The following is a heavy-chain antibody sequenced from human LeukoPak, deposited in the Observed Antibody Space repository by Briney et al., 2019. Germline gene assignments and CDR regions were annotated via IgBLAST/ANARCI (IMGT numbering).Heavy chain of an antibody. CDR1: GGSISSYY. D-gene: IGHD3-3*01. CDR2: IYHSGST. Sequence: SETLSLTCTVSGGSISSYYWSWIRQPPGKGLEWIGSIYHSGSTYYNPSLKSRVTISVDTSKNQFSLKLSSVTAADTAVYYCARDAFWSGYTALNWFDPWGQGTLVTVSS. V-gene: IGHV4-38-2*02. J-gene: IGHJ5*02. CDR3: ARDAFWSGYTALNWFDP.